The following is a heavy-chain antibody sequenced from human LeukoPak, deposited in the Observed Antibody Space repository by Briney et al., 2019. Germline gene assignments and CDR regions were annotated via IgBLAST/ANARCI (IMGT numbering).Heavy chain of an antibody. CDR3: ASSIAARDYFDY. Sequence: PSETLSLTCTVSGGSISSGGYYWSWIRQPPGKGLEWIGYIYHSGSTYYNPSLKSRATISVDRSKNQFSLKLSSVTAADTAVYYCASSIAARDYFDYWGQGTLVTVSS. CDR1: GGSISSGGYY. V-gene: IGHV4-30-2*01. CDR2: IYHSGST. J-gene: IGHJ4*02. D-gene: IGHD6-6*01.